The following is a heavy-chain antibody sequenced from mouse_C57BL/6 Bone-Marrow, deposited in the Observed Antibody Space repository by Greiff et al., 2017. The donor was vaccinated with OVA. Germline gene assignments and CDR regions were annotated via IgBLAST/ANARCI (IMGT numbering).Heavy chain of an antibody. J-gene: IGHJ2*01. V-gene: IGHV1-26*01. CDR3: ARRPSDIPDY. CDR2: INPNNGGT. CDR1: GYTFTDYY. D-gene: IGHD2-10*02. Sequence: VQLKQSGPELVKPGASVKISCKASGYTFTDYYMNWVKQSHGKSHEWIGDINPNNGGTSYNQKFKGKATLTVDKSSSTAYMELRSLTSEDSAVYYCARRPSDIPDYWGQGTTLTVSS.